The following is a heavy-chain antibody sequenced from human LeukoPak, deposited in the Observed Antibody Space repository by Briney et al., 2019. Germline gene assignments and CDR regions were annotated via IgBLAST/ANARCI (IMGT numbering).Heavy chain of an antibody. V-gene: IGHV3-30*03. CDR2: ISYDGSNR. J-gene: IGHJ4*02. CDR1: GFTFSSYG. Sequence: GGSLSLSCAASGFTFSSYGMHWVRQAPGKGLEWVAVISYDGSNRHYADSVKGRFTISRDNSKNTLYLQMNSLRAEDTAVYYCARETMTAIQTIDYWGQGTLVTVSS. CDR3: ARETMTAIQTIDY. D-gene: IGHD2-21*02.